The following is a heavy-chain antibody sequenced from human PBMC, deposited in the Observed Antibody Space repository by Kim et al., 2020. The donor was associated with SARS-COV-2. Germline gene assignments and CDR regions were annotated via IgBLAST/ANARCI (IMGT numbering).Heavy chain of an antibody. CDR1: GGSISSSSYY. V-gene: IGHV4-39*01. J-gene: IGHJ5*02. Sequence: SETLSLTCTVSGGSISSSSYYWGWIRQPPGKGLEWIGTIYYSASTYYNPSLKSRVTISVDTSKNQFSLKLSSVTAADTAVYYCARRSLLGFDPWGQGTL. CDR2: IYYSAST. CDR3: ARRSLLGFDP. D-gene: IGHD3-16*02.